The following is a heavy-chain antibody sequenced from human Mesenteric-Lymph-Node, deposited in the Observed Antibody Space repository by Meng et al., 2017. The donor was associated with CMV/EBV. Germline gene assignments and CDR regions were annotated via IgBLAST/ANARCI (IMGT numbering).Heavy chain of an antibody. CDR1: GFTFSSYS. CDR3: ARDVNWGIDY. CDR2: ISSSSSTI. V-gene: IGHV3-48*04. D-gene: IGHD7-27*01. Sequence: GESLKISCAASGFTFSSYSMNWVRQAPGKGQEWVSYISSSSSTIYYADSVKGRFTISRDNAKNSLYLQMNSLRAEDTAVYYCARDVNWGIDYWGQGTLVTVSS. J-gene: IGHJ4*02.